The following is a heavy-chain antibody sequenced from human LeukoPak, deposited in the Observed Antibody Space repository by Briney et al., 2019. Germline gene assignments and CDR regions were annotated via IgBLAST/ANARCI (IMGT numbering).Heavy chain of an antibody. CDR1: KFAFSSYA. D-gene: IGHD5-12*01. CDR2: ISGGGGNT. J-gene: IGHJ4*02. V-gene: IGHV3-23*01. Sequence: GGSLRLSCAASKFAFSSYAMSWVRQAPGKGLEWVSAISGGGGNTYYADSVKGRFTISRDNSKNTLYLQMNSLRAEDTAVYYCATVGYVAGYFDYWGQGTLVTVSS. CDR3: ATVGYVAGYFDY.